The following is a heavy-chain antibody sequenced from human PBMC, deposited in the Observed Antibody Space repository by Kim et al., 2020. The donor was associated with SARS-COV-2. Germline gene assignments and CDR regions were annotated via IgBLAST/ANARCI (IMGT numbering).Heavy chain of an antibody. J-gene: IGHJ3*02. CDR1: GGSISSYY. V-gene: IGHV4-4*07. CDR3: AREGPLAAAGTFDAFDI. CDR2: IYTSGST. Sequence: SETLSLTCTVSGGSISSYYWSWIRQPAGKGLEWIGRIYTSGSTNYNPSLKSRVTMSVDTSKNQFSLKLSSVTAADTAVYYCAREGPLAAAGTFDAFDIWGQGTMVTVSS. D-gene: IGHD6-13*01.